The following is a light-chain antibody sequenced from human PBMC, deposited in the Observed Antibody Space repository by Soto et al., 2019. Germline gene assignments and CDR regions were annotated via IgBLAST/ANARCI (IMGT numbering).Light chain of an antibody. CDR2: DAS. V-gene: IGKV1-27*01. CDR3: QKYKSAPYT. J-gene: IGKJ5*01. Sequence: DIQMTQSPSSLSASIGDRVTITCRASQGISNSLAWYQQKPGKGPSLLIYDASTLQSGVPSRFSGSGSGTDFTLTINSLQPEDVATYYCQKYKSAPYTFGPGTRLEI. CDR1: QGISNS.